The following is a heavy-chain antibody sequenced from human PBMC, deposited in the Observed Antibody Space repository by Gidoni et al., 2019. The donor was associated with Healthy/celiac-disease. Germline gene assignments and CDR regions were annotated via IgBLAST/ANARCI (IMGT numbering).Heavy chain of an antibody. Sequence: QVQLVESGGGVVQPGGSLRLSCAASGFTFSSYGMHWFRQAPGKGLEWVAFIRYDGSNKYYADSVKGRFTISRDNSKNTLYLQMNSLRAEDTAVYYCAKDSSSWYVSYYYYGMDVWGQGITVTVSS. V-gene: IGHV3-30*02. CDR1: GFTFSSYG. CDR3: AKDSSSWYVSYYYYGMDV. J-gene: IGHJ6*02. D-gene: IGHD6-13*01. CDR2: IRYDGSNK.